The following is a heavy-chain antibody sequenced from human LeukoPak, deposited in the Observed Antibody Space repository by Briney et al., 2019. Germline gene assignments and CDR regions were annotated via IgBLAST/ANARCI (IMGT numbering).Heavy chain of an antibody. CDR2: INTYTGNP. V-gene: IGHV7-4-1*02. CDR1: GYTFTSYA. J-gene: IGHJ4*02. Sequence: ASVKVSCKASGYTFTSYAMNWVRQAPGQGLEWMGWINTYTGNPTYAQGFTGRFVFSLDTSVSTAYLQISSLKAEDTAVYYCAREAITMVRGVIDYWGQGTLVTVSS. D-gene: IGHD3-10*01. CDR3: AREAITMVRGVIDY.